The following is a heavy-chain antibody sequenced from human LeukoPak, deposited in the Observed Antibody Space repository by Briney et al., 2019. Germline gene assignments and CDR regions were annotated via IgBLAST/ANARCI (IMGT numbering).Heavy chain of an antibody. D-gene: IGHD1/OR15-1a*01. CDR3: ARTSFLRGRRTGDALDI. CDR1: GYTFNNYG. Sequence: GASVKVSCKASGYTFNNYGISWVRQAPGQGLEWMGWISAYNGNTNYAQKLQGRVTMTPDTSTSTAYMELRSLRSDDTAVYYCARTSFLRGRRTGDALDIWGQGTMVTVSS. J-gene: IGHJ3*02. V-gene: IGHV1-18*01. CDR2: ISAYNGNT.